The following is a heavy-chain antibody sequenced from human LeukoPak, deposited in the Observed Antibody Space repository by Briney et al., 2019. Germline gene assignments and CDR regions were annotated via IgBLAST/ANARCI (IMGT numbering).Heavy chain of an antibody. CDR3: AKGHYYGSGSLDY. J-gene: IGHJ4*02. Sequence: GGSLRLSCAASGFTFSSYGMSWVRQAPGEGLEWVSAIGGRDGSTYYADSVKGRFTISRDNSKNTLYVQMNSLRAEDTAVYYCAKGHYYGSGSLDYWGQGTLVTVSS. CDR2: IGGRDGST. V-gene: IGHV3-23*01. D-gene: IGHD3-10*01. CDR1: GFTFSSYG.